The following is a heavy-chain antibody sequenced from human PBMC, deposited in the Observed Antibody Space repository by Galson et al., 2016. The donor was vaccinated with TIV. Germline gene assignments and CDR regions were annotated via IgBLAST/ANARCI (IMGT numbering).Heavy chain of an antibody. J-gene: IGHJ5*02. CDR2: IDPSDSYT. D-gene: IGHD5/OR15-5a*01. CDR3: ARGVSTGAGWLDR. CDR1: GYSFTRYW. Sequence: QSGAEVTKPGESLRISCKGSGYSFTRYWINWVRQMPGKGLEWIGRIDPSDSYTNYSPSFQGHVTISVDKSVDTAYLQWSSLWASDTAIYYCARGVSTGAGWLDRWGRGTLVTVSS. V-gene: IGHV5-10-1*01.